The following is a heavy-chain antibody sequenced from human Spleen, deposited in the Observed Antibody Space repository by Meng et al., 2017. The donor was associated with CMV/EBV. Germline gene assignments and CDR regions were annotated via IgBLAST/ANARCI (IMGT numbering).Heavy chain of an antibody. Sequence: LQRWGEGPLRPSRTRSLPWAVYGGAVSGYYWSWIRQPPGKGLEWIGEINHSGSTNYNPSLKSRVTISVDTSKNQFSLKLSSVTAADTAVYYCARGPWGAAMVARFDYWGQGTLVTVSS. CDR1: GGAVSGYY. CDR3: ARGPWGAAMVARFDY. CDR2: INHSGST. D-gene: IGHD5-18*01. J-gene: IGHJ4*02. V-gene: IGHV4-34*01.